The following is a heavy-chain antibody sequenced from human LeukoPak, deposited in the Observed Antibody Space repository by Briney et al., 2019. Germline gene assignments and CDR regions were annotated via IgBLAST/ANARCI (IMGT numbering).Heavy chain of an antibody. Sequence: SETLSLTCTVSGGSISNRSYYWGWIRQPPGKGLEWIGSIYYSGSTYYNPSLKSRVTISIDTSKNQFSLKLSSVTAADTAVYYCARGLKSRNYYDSSGYYYVRRFDYWGQGTLVTVSS. CDR1: GGSISNRSYY. CDR3: ARGLKSRNYYDSSGYYYVRRFDY. V-gene: IGHV4-39*07. J-gene: IGHJ4*02. CDR2: IYYSGST. D-gene: IGHD3-22*01.